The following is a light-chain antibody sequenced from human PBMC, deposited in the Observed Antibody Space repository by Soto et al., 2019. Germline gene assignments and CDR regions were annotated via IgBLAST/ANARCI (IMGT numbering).Light chain of an antibody. CDR1: QLFSSN. V-gene: IGKV3-15*01. CDR2: GSS. J-gene: IGKJ5*01. CDR3: QQYNDWPRT. Sequence: EIVLTQSPATLSVSPGESVTLSCRASQLFSSNLAWYQRRPGQAPRLLIYGSSTRATGVPARFSGSASGTEFTLTISSLQSEDFGVYYCQQYNDWPRTFGQGTLLE.